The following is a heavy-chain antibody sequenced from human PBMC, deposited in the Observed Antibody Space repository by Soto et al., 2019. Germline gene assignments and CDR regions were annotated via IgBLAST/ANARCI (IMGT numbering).Heavy chain of an antibody. V-gene: IGHV1-69*13. J-gene: IGHJ6*02. CDR1: GGTFSSYA. CDR2: IIPIFGTA. CDR3: ARGGSSSEYYYYGMDV. D-gene: IGHD6-6*01. Sequence: ASVKVSCKASGGTFSSYAISWVRQAPGQGLEWMGGIIPIFGTANYAQKFQGRVTITADESTSTAYMELSSLRSEDTAVYYCARGGSSSEYYYYGMDVWGQGTTVTVSS.